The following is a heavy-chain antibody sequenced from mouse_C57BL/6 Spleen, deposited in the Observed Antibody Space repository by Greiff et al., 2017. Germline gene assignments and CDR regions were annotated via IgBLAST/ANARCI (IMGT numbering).Heavy chain of an antibody. Sequence: VQLQQSGPELVKPGASVKISCKASGYAFSSSWMNWVKQRPGKGLEWIGRIYPGDGDTNYNGKFKGKATLTADQSSSTSYMQISSLTSEDSSVYFWARDYRTEYYAMDYWGQGTSVTVSS. CDR2: IYPGDGDT. CDR1: GYAFSSSW. V-gene: IGHV1-82*01. D-gene: IGHD2-12*01. J-gene: IGHJ4*01. CDR3: ARDYRTEYYAMDY.